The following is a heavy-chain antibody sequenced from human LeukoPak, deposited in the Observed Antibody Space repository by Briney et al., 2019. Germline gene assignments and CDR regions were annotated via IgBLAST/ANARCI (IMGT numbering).Heavy chain of an antibody. D-gene: IGHD3-22*01. CDR1: GFTFSSYA. CDR2: ISYDGSNK. V-gene: IGHV3-30-3*01. J-gene: IGHJ4*02. Sequence: QPGRSLRLSCAASGFTFSSYAMHWVRQAPGKGLEWVAVISYDGSNKYYADSVKGRFTIYRDNSKNTLYLQMNSLRAEDTALYYCARVDYDSSGYYYGGFDYWGQGTLVTVSS. CDR3: ARVDYDSSGYYYGGFDY.